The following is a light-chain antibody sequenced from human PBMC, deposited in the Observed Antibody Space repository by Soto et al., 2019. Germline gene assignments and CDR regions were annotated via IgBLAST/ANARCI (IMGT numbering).Light chain of an antibody. J-gene: IGKJ2*02. Sequence: DIQMTQSPSSLSASVGDRVTITCRASQSISSYLNWYQQKPGTAPKLLIYAASSLQSGVPSRFSGSGSGTDFTLTISSLQPEDFATYYCQQSYSTPRTLGQGPKLEIK. CDR1: QSISSY. V-gene: IGKV1-39*01. CDR2: AAS. CDR3: QQSYSTPRT.